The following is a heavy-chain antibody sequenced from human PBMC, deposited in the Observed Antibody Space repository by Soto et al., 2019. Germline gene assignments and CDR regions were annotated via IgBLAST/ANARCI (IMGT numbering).Heavy chain of an antibody. Sequence: ASVKVSCTVSGYTLTELSMHWVRQAPGKGLEWMGGFDPEDGETIYAQKFQGRVTMTEDTSTDTAYMELSSLRSEDTAVYYCATRPIGSGWYKYFQHWGQGTLVTSPQ. J-gene: IGHJ1*01. CDR1: GYTLTELS. CDR2: FDPEDGET. CDR3: ATRPIGSGWYKYFQH. V-gene: IGHV1-24*01. D-gene: IGHD6-19*01.